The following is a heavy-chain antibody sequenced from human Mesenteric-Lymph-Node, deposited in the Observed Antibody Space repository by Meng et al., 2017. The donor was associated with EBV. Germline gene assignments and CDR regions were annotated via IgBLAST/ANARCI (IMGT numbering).Heavy chain of an antibody. CDR3: ATFNSGSYKYYFDH. V-gene: IGHV4-4*02. Sequence: QLQLQESRPRLVKPSXXLXVTGGVSGGSLSSGHWWSWVSQPPGKGLEWIGEHGGTRNYNPSLRSRVTISLDYSKNQFSLTLRSVTAADTAVYYCATFNSGSYKYYFDHWGRGILVTVSS. CDR1: GGSLSSGHW. D-gene: IGHD6-19*01. J-gene: IGHJ4*02. CDR2: HGGTR.